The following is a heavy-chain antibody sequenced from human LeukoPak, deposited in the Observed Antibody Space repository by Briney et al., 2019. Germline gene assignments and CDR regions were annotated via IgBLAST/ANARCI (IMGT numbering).Heavy chain of an antibody. J-gene: IGHJ3*02. CDR3: ARISYGARDAFDI. CDR1: GFTLSSYA. CDR2: ISGSGGTT. Sequence: QSGGSLRLSCAASGFTLSSYAMSWVRQAPGKGLEWVSVISGSGGTTYYADSVKGRFTISRDNSKNTLFLQMNSLRAEDTAVYYCARISYGARDAFDIWGQGTMVTVSS. D-gene: IGHD4-17*01. V-gene: IGHV3-23*01.